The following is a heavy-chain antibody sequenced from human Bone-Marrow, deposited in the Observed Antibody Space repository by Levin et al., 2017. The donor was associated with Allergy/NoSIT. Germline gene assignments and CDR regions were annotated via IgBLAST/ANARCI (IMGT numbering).Heavy chain of an antibody. CDR1: GFTFDDYA. CDR2: ISWNSGSI. J-gene: IGHJ3*02. V-gene: IGHV3-9*01. Sequence: GGSLRLSCAASGFTFDDYAMHWVRQAPGKGLEWVSGISWNSGSIGYADSVKGRFTISRDNAKNSLYLQMNSLRAEDTALYYCAKDGRDGYNYGAFDIWGQGTMVTVSS. D-gene: IGHD5-24*01. CDR3: AKDGRDGYNYGAFDI.